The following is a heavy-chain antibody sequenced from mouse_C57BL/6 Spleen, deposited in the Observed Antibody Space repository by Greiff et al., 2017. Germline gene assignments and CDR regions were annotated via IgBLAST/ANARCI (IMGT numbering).Heavy chain of an antibody. CDR3: ARERGPTVVATRGYFDV. J-gene: IGHJ1*03. CDR1: GFTFSDYY. Sequence: EVKLVESEGGLVQPGSSMKLSCTASGFTFSDYYMAWVRQVPEKGLEWVANINYDGSSTYYLDSLKSRFIISRDNAKNILYLQMSSLKSEDTATYYCARERGPTVVATRGYFDVWGTGTTVTVSS. D-gene: IGHD1-1*01. CDR2: INYDGSST. V-gene: IGHV5-16*01.